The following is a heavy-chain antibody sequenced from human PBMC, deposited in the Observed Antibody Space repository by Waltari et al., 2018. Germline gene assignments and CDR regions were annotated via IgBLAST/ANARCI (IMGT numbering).Heavy chain of an antibody. CDR3: ARGLVGPMVRGVTLERSNYMDV. V-gene: IGHV4-31*03. CDR2: IYYSGST. Sequence: QVQLQESGPGLVKPSQTLSLTCTVSGGSISSGGYYWSWIRQHPGKGLEWIGYIYYSGSTYYNPSLKSRVTISVDTSKNQFSLKLSSVTAADTAVYYCARGLVGPMVRGVTLERSNYMDVWGKGTTVTVSS. J-gene: IGHJ6*03. D-gene: IGHD3-10*01. CDR1: GGSISSGGYY.